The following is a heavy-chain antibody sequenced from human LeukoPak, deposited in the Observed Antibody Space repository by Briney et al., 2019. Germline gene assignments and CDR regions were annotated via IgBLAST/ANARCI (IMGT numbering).Heavy chain of an antibody. V-gene: IGHV3-7*01. CDR2: IKQDGSGQ. D-gene: IGHD6-13*01. Sequence: GGSLRLSCAASGFTFSTYWMSWVRQAPGKGLEWVANIKQDGSGQYYVDSVKGRFTISRDNAKNSLYLQMNSLRVEDTAVYYCARRIHSSSWYGGIDYWGQGTLVTVSS. CDR3: ARRIHSSSWYGGIDY. CDR1: GFTFSTYW. J-gene: IGHJ4*02.